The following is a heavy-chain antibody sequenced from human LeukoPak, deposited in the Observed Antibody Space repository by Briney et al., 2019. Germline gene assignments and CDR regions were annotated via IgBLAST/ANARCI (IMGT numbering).Heavy chain of an antibody. Sequence: GSLRLSCAASGFTVSTNYMNWVRQAPGKGLEWVSILNSGSSTYYADSVEGRFIVSRDSSKNTLSLQMNDLRAEDTAVYYCARVGDHFHWYLDLWGRGTLVTVSS. CDR1: GFTVSTNY. V-gene: IGHV3-53*01. CDR2: LNSGSST. CDR3: ARVGDHFHWYLDL. J-gene: IGHJ2*01. D-gene: IGHD3-3*02.